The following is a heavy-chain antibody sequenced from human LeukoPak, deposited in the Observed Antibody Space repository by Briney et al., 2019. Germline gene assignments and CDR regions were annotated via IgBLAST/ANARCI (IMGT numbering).Heavy chain of an antibody. J-gene: IGHJ4*02. CDR1: GDSISSGGYY. D-gene: IGHD6-13*01. CDR2: IYYSGST. V-gene: IGHV4-31*03. CDR3: ARKGSSSWLTYFDY. Sequence: SETLSLTCTVSGDSISSGGYYWSWIRQHPGKGLEWIGYIYYSGSTYYNPSLRSRVNISVDTSKSQFSLNLSSVTAADTAVYYCARKGSSSWLTYFDYWGQGTLVTVSS.